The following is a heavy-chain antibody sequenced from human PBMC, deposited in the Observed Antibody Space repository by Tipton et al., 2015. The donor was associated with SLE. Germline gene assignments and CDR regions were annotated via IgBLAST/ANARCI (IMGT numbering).Heavy chain of an antibody. CDR2: IYYSGST. D-gene: IGHD6-6*01. V-gene: IGHV4-59*12. Sequence: TLSLTCTVSGGSISSYYWSWIRQPPGKGLEWIGYIYYSGSTNYNPSLKSRVTISVDTSKNQFSLKLSSVTAADTAVYYCARGPSGGSSSGHYFDYWGQGTLVTVSS. CDR3: ARGPSGGSSSGHYFDY. CDR1: GGSISSYY. J-gene: IGHJ4*02.